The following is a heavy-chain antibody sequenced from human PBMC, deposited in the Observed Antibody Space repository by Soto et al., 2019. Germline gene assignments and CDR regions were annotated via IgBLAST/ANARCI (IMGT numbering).Heavy chain of an antibody. CDR3: TRVDVHCSGGTCYVIPMDV. CDR2: SNRGGSI. D-gene: IGHD2-15*01. CDR1: GFTVSSKY. V-gene: IGHV3-66*01. J-gene: IGHJ6*03. Sequence: EVQLVESGGGLVQPGGSLRLSCAASGFTVSSKYMSWVRQAPGKGLEWVSLSNRGGSISYADSVKGRFTISRDNSENTLYLQMSTLGVEDTAVYYCTRVDVHCSGGTCYVIPMDVLGKGTTVTVSS.